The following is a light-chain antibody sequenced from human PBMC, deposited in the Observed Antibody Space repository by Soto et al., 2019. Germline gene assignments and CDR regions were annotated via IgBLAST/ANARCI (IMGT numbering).Light chain of an antibody. CDR3: QQRSNWPIT. V-gene: IGKV3-11*01. Sequence: EIVLPQSPATLSLSRGERATLACRASQSVSSYVAWYTKKPGQATRILIYDASNRDTGIPDRVSGSGSGTDVTLTISSLEPEDFAVYYCQQRSNWPITFGQGTRLEIK. J-gene: IGKJ5*01. CDR2: DAS. CDR1: QSVSSY.